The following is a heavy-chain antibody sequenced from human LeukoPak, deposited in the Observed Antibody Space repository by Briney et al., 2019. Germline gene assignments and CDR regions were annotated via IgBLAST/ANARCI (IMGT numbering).Heavy chain of an antibody. J-gene: IGHJ4*02. CDR2: MFYSGYT. D-gene: IGHD3-10*01. Sequence: SETLSLTGTSPGASISRTTSTWGCFRHPQGKGLEWIATMFYSGYTYYNPSLKSRVTISIDTSENQVSLKLSFVTAADTALYYCAKEPTGDKSFDSWGQGTLVTVSS. V-gene: IGHV4-39*07. CDR1: GASISRTTST. CDR3: AKEPTGDKSFDS.